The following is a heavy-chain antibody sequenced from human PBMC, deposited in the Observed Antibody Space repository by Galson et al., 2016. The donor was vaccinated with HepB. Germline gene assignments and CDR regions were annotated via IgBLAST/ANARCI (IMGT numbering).Heavy chain of an antibody. CDR1: GGTFSGYY. Sequence: ETLSLTCAVTGGTFSGYYWNWIRQPPGKGLEWIGEVTQNGFTKYNPSLKSRVVISVHASRNEFSLKLSSVTAADTAVYFCARGPGFNFWGQGTLVTVSS. V-gene: IGHV4-34*01. J-gene: IGHJ4*02. CDR3: ARGPGFNF. CDR2: VTQNGFT.